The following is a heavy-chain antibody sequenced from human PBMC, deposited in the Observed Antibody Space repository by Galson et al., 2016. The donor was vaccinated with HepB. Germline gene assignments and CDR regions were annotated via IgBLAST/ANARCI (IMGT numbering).Heavy chain of an antibody. V-gene: IGHV1-18*01. CDR1: GYSFNIYG. CDR3: ARVTDWAFGDYSSFAY. J-gene: IGHJ4*02. D-gene: IGHD4-11*01. Sequence: SVKVSCKASGYSFNIYGISWVRQAPGQGLEWMGWISTYNGNTNSAQKFQDRVTMTTDTSSPTVNMELRSLRFDDTAVYYRARVTDWAFGDYSSFAYWGQGTLVTVPS. CDR2: ISTYNGNT.